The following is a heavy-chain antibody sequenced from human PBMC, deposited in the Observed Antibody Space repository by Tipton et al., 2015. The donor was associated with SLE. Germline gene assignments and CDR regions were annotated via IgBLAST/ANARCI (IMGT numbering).Heavy chain of an antibody. CDR3: ARVGDCSSTSCYLGY. Sequence: TLSLTCTVSGGSISSHYWSWIRQPPGKGLEWIGEINHSGSTNYNPSLKSRVTISVDTSKNQFSLKLSSVTAADTAVYYCARVGDCSSTSCYLGYWGQGTLVTVSS. D-gene: IGHD2-2*01. CDR1: GGSISSHY. J-gene: IGHJ4*02. V-gene: IGHV4-34*01. CDR2: INHSGST.